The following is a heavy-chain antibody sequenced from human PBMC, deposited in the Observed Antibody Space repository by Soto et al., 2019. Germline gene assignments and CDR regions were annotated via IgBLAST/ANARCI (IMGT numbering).Heavy chain of an antibody. V-gene: IGHV3-30*18. CDR1: VFTFSSYG. CDR3: AKSSSYYGSGSSETNHNINWFDP. CDR2: ISYDGSNK. Sequence: RGALPVSCAASVFTFSSYGMHWVRQAPGKGLDLPVLISYDGSNKYYADSVKGRFTISRDNSKNTLYLQMNSLRAEDTAVYYCAKSSSYYGSGSSETNHNINWFDPWGQGTLVTVSS. D-gene: IGHD3-10*01. J-gene: IGHJ5*02.